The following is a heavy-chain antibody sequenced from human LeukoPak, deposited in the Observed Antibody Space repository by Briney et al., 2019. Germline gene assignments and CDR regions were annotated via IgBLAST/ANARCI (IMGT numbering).Heavy chain of an antibody. Sequence: ASVKVSCKASGYTFTSYYMHWVRQAPGQGLEWMGIINPSGGSTSYAQKFQGRVTMTRDTSTSTVYMELSSLRSEDTAVYYCARGGPTTYYDILIGPNGFDYWGQGTLVTVSS. CDR1: GYTFTSYY. J-gene: IGHJ4*02. CDR2: INPSGGST. V-gene: IGHV1-46*01. D-gene: IGHD3-9*01. CDR3: ARGGPTTYYDILIGPNGFDY.